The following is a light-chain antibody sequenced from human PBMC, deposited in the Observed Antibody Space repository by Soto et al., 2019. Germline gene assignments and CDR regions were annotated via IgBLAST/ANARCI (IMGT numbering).Light chain of an antibody. CDR2: DTS. Sequence: IVLPQSPGTVSLSPGERATLSCRASRSISNSFIAWYQQKPGQAPRLLIYDTSSRATGIPDRFSGSGSGTDFTLTISSLQPEDFATFYCQQSYSTPLTFGQGTRLEI. V-gene: IGKV3D-20*02. CDR3: QQSYSTPLT. J-gene: IGKJ5*01. CDR1: RSISNSF.